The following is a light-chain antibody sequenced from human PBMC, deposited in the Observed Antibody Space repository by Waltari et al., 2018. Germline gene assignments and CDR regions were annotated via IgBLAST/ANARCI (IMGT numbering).Light chain of an antibody. CDR3: SSYTANSLVL. Sequence: QSALTQPASVSGSPGQSVTISCTGPSSAVGGYEFVSWYQQHPGKAPKLLIYDSSNRPSGVSNRFAGSRSGNTASLTISDLQTDDEADYFCSSYTANSLVLFGGGTQVTVL. V-gene: IGLV2-14*03. J-gene: IGLJ2*01. CDR1: SSAVGGYEF. CDR2: DSS.